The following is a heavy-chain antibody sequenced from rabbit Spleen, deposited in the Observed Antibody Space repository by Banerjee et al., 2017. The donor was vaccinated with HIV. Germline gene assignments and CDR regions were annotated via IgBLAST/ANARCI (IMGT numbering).Heavy chain of an antibody. V-gene: IGHV1S45*01. Sequence: LEESGGGLVKPGGTLTLTCTVSGFSFSSNWICWVRQAPGKGLEWIACIDTNDGDTDYANWPKGRFTFTKTSSTTVTLQMTSLTAADTATYFCARDLVAVIGWNFNLWGQGTLVTVS. D-gene: IGHD1-1*01. CDR2: IDTNDGDT. J-gene: IGHJ4*01. CDR1: GFSFSSNW. CDR3: ARDLVAVIGWNFNL.